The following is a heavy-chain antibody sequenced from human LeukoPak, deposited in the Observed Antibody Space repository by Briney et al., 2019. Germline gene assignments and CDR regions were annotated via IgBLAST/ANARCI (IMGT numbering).Heavy chain of an antibody. CDR1: GYTFTSYY. D-gene: IGHD2-21*02. CDR3: ARGFVVVTAVQYYFDY. Sequence: ASVKVSCKASGYTFTSYYMHWVRQAPGQGLEWMGIINPSGGSTSYAQKFQGRVTMTRDTSTSTVYMELSSLRSEDTAVYYCARGFVVVTAVQYYFDYWGQGTLVTVSS. J-gene: IGHJ4*02. CDR2: INPSGGST. V-gene: IGHV1-46*01.